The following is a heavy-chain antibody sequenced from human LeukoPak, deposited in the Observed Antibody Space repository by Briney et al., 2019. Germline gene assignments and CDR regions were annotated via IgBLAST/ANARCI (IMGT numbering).Heavy chain of an antibody. V-gene: IGHV3-23*01. CDR2: ISTTGGTT. CDR3: AKNGDRGAYCSGGTCYPYFYYYMDV. Sequence: GGSLRLSCAASGFTFSSYNMNWVRQAPGKGLEWVSAISTTGGTTYYAGSVKGRFTISRDNSRNTLYLQVNSLRAEDMAIYYCAKNGDRGAYCSGGTCYPYFYYYMDVWGKGTTVTFSS. J-gene: IGHJ6*03. D-gene: IGHD2-15*01. CDR1: GFTFSSYN.